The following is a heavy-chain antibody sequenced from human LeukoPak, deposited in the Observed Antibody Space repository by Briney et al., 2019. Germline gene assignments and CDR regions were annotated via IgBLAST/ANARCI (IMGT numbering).Heavy chain of an antibody. CDR3: SRDLKGGRFGELNPPDY. CDR2: IYSGGST. J-gene: IGHJ4*02. Sequence: GGSLRLSCAASGFTVSSNYMSWVRQAPGKRLEWVSVIYSGGSTYYADSVKGRFTISRDNSKNTLYLQMNSLRAEDTAVYYCSRDLKGGRFGELNPPDYWGQGTLVTVSS. CDR1: GFTVSSNY. V-gene: IGHV3-53*01. D-gene: IGHD3-10*01.